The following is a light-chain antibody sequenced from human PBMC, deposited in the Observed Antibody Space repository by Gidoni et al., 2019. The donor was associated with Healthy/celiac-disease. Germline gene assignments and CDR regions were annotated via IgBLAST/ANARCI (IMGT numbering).Light chain of an antibody. V-gene: IGLV2-23*01. CDR2: EGS. Sequence: PGQSITISCTGTSSDVGSYNLVSWYQQPPGKAPKLMIYEGSKRPSGVSNRFSGSKSGNTASLTISGLQAEDEADYYCCSYAGSIWVFGGGTKLTVL. J-gene: IGLJ3*02. CDR1: SSDVGSYNL. CDR3: CSYAGSIWV.